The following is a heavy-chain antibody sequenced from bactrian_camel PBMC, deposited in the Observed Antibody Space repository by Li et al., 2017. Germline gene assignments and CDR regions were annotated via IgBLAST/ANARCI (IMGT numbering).Heavy chain of an antibody. J-gene: IGHJ4*01. CDR3: AAFCSGGYWSFKY. CDR2: IDLAGSA. CDR1: GYTFNTY. D-gene: IGHD2*01. Sequence: VQLVESGGGSALAGGSVRLSCAASGYTFNTYSWFRQAPGQEREGVAAIDLAGSATYTYSVAGRFTISKDNAKNTLYLQMNNLKPEDTAMYYCAAFCSGGYWSFKYWGQGTQVTVS. V-gene: IGHV3S55*01.